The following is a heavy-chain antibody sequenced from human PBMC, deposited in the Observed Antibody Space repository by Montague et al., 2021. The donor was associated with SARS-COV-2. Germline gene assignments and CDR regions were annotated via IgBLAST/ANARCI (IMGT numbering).Heavy chain of an antibody. D-gene: IGHD3-22*01. CDR1: RGSFHIFS. Sequence: SETLSLTCAVYRGSFHIFSWGWIRQSPGKGLEWIGEIDHSGNTKYNPSLESRVTISVDTSKNQFSLNLTSVTAADTAMYYCARGTRVVGITPGFRYWGRGALVTVSS. CDR3: ARGTRVVGITPGFRY. CDR2: IDHSGNT. J-gene: IGHJ4*02. V-gene: IGHV4-34*01.